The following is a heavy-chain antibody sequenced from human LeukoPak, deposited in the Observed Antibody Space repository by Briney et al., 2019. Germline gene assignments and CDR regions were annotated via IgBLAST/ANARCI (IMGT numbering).Heavy chain of an antibody. CDR3: AIATTGRGAFGS. Sequence: PGGSLRLSCAASGSTFSDFWMSWVRQAPGKGLECVASTNEAGGDKYYVDSVKGRFTISRDNSKNSLSLQMNSLTAEDTAIYYCAIATTGRGAFGSWGQGTLVSVSS. CDR1: GSTFSDFW. CDR2: TNEAGGDK. V-gene: IGHV3-7*01. D-gene: IGHD1-1*01. J-gene: IGHJ4*02.